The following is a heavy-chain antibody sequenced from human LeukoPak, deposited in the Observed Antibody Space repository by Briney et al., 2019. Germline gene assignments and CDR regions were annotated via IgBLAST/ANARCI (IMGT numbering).Heavy chain of an antibody. Sequence: ASVKVSCKASGYTFTGYYMHWVRQAPGQGLEWMGWINPNSGGTNYAQKFQGRVTMTRDTSISTAYMELSRLRFDDTAVYYCARAREPRYCGGGSCYSSWFDPWGQGTLVTVSS. CDR3: ARAREPRYCGGGSCYSSWFDP. D-gene: IGHD2-15*01. CDR1: GYTFTGYY. J-gene: IGHJ5*02. CDR2: INPNSGGT. V-gene: IGHV1-2*02.